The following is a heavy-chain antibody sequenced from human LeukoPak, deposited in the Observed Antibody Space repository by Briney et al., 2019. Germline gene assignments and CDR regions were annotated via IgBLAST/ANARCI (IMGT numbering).Heavy chain of an antibody. Sequence: QSGGSLRLSCAASGFTFSSYAMTWVRQAPGKGLEWVSAVSGSDDSTYYADSVKGRFGISRDNSKNTLYLQMNSLRADDTAVYYCAKSLRAYSYGYFDYWGQGTLLTVSS. J-gene: IGHJ4*02. D-gene: IGHD5-18*01. CDR1: GFTFSSYA. CDR2: VSGSDDST. CDR3: AKSLRAYSYGYFDY. V-gene: IGHV3-23*01.